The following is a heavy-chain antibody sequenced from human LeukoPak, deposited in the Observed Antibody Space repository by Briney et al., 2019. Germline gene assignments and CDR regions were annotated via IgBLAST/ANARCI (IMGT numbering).Heavy chain of an antibody. CDR1: GFTFGDYA. J-gene: IGHJ4*02. Sequence: PGGSLRLSCTASGFTFGDYAMSWFRQAPGKGLEWVGFIRSKAYGGTTEYAASVKGRFTISRDDSKSIAYLQMNSLKTEDTAVYYCTRAYYDSSGLSDYWGQGTLVTVSS. D-gene: IGHD3-22*01. V-gene: IGHV3-49*03. CDR3: TRAYYDSSGLSDY. CDR2: IRSKAYGGTT.